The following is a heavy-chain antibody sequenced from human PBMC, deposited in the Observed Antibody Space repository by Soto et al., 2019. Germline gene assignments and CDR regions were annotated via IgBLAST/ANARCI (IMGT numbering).Heavy chain of an antibody. Sequence: AGGSLRLSCAASGFTFTNAWFNWVRQAPGKGLEWVGRIKTQNDGGTTDYAAPVKDRFTISRDDSKNTLYLQMNSLKTEDTGVYFCTADLPPFLPQVDSWGQGTLVTVSS. CDR2: IKTQNDGGTT. CDR3: TADLPPFLPQVDS. J-gene: IGHJ4*02. D-gene: IGHD2-21*01. V-gene: IGHV3-15*07. CDR1: GFTFTNAW.